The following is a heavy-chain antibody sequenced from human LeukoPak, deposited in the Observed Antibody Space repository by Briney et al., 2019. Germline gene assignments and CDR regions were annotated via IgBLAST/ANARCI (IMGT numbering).Heavy chain of an antibody. J-gene: IGHJ4*02. Sequence: SETLSLTCAVSGGSISSGGYSWSWIRQPPGKGLEWIGYIYHSGSTYYNPSLKSRVTISVDRSKNQFSLKLSSVTAADTAVYYCARGPLMLGGTMVRGVIMKWEFVYWGQGTLVTVSS. V-gene: IGHV4-30-2*01. CDR2: IYHSGST. CDR3: ARGPLMLGGTMVRGVIMKWEFVY. CDR1: GGSISSGGYS. D-gene: IGHD3-10*01.